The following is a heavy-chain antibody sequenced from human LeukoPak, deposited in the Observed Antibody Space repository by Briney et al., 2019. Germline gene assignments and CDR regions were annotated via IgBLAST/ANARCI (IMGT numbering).Heavy chain of an antibody. Sequence: SETLSLTCAVYGGSFSGYHWSWIRQPPGKGLEWIGEINHSGSTNYNPSLKSRVTISVDTSKNQFSLKLSSVTAADTAVYFCARHFSASLLVWGTYRAGFDYWDQGTLVTVSS. CDR3: ARHFSASLLVWGTYRAGFDY. V-gene: IGHV4-34*01. D-gene: IGHD3-16*02. CDR1: GGSFSGYH. CDR2: INHSGST. J-gene: IGHJ4*02.